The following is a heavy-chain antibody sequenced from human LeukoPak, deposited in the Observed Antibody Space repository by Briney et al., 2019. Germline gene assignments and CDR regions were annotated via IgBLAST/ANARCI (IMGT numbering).Heavy chain of an antibody. CDR1: GGSISSSSYY. J-gene: IGHJ5*02. CDR3: ARHAGSSSTRYNWFDP. Sequence: SETLSLTCTVSGGSISSSSYYWGWIRQPPGKGLEWIGSIYYSGSTYYNPSLKSRVTISVDTSKNQFSLKLSSVTAADTAVYYCARHAGSSSTRYNWFDPWGQGTLVTVSS. D-gene: IGHD6-6*01. V-gene: IGHV4-39*01. CDR2: IYYSGST.